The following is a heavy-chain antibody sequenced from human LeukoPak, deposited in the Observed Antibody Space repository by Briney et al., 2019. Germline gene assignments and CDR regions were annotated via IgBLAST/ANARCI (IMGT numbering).Heavy chain of an antibody. D-gene: IGHD1-26*01. CDR3: ARDSPPYWGAGGIDY. Sequence: SQTLSLTCTVSGGSISSGDYYWSWIRQPPGKGLEWIGYIYYSGSTYYNPSLKSRVTISVDTSKNQFSLKLSSVTAADTAVYYCARDSPPYWGAGGIDYRGQGTLVTVSS. J-gene: IGHJ4*02. V-gene: IGHV4-30-4*01. CDR2: IYYSGST. CDR1: GGSISSGDYY.